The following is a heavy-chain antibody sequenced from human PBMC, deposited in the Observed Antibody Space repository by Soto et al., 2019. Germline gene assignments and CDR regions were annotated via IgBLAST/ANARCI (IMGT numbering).Heavy chain of an antibody. CDR3: ARGLGGGDNYCDY. CDR1: GFTFSSYG. J-gene: IGHJ4*02. V-gene: IGHV3-33*01. D-gene: IGHD2-21*02. CDR2: IWYDGSNK. Sequence: GGSLRLSCAASGFTFSSYGMHWVRQAPGKGLEWVAVIWYDGSNKYYADSVKGRFTISRDNSKNTLYLQMNSLRAEDTAVHYCARGLGGGDNYCDYWGQGTLVTVSS.